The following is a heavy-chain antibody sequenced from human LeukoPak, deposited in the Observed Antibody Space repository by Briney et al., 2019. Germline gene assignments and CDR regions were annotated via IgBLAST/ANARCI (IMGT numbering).Heavy chain of an antibody. J-gene: IGHJ5*02. CDR2: ISANSGKT. Sequence: GASVKVSCKTSGYTFSSHGITWVRQAPGQGLEWMGWISANSGKTYYAQKSQGRVTMTTDTSTSTAYMELRSLRSDDTAVYYCARPNNYYDENGYYNYFDPWGQGTLVTVSS. D-gene: IGHD3-22*01. CDR3: ARPNNYYDENGYYNYFDP. V-gene: IGHV1-18*01. CDR1: GYTFSSHG.